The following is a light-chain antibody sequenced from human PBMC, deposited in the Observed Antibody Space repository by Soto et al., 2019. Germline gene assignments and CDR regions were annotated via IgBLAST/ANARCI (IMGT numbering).Light chain of an antibody. V-gene: IGKV3-15*01. Sequence: EIVMTQSPATLSVSPRERATLSCRASQSVSSNLAWYQQKPGQAPRLLIYGASTRATGIPARFSGSGSGTEFTLTISSLQSEDFAVYYCQQYNNWPPLYTFGQGTKLEIK. CDR1: QSVSSN. J-gene: IGKJ2*01. CDR3: QQYNNWPPLYT. CDR2: GAS.